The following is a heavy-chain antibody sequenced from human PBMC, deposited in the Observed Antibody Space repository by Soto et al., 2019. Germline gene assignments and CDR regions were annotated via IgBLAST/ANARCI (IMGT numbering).Heavy chain of an antibody. Sequence: QVQLEQSGVEVKKPGASVKVTCKASGHTLWNYGISWVRQAPGQGLEWMGWISPYNDITNYAQKFQGRVTMTTDISTSTAYMELRSLTSADTAVYYCARLRTSSYHTHFYQGMDVWGQGTTVTVSS. CDR2: ISPYNDIT. V-gene: IGHV1-18*01. D-gene: IGHD3-22*01. J-gene: IGHJ6*02. CDR1: GHTLWNYG. CDR3: ARLRTSSYHTHFYQGMDV.